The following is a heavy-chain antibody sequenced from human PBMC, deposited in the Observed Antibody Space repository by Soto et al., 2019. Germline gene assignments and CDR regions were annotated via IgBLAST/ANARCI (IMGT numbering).Heavy chain of an antibody. Sequence: PSETLSLTCTVSGGYISSSSNHWGRIRQPPGKGLEWIGNIYYSENTYYNPSLKSRVTISVDTSKNQFSLRLTSVTAADTAVYYCATHPPYGPLDHWGQGTLVTVSS. J-gene: IGHJ4*02. CDR1: GGYISSSSNH. CDR2: IYYSENT. CDR3: ATHPPYGPLDH. D-gene: IGHD4-17*01. V-gene: IGHV4-39*01.